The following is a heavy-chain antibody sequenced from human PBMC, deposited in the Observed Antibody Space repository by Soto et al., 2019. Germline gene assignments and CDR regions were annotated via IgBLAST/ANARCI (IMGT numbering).Heavy chain of an antibody. CDR3: ARDLVAVAGIYYFDY. D-gene: IGHD6-19*01. CDR2: IHHSGST. V-gene: IGHV4-4*02. Sequence: PSETLSLTCAVSGGSVTISAWWSWVRQPPGKGLEWIGEIHHSGSTNYHPSLKSRVTISVDKSRNQFSLKLTSVTAADTAVYYCARDLVAVAGIYYFDYWGQGTLVTVSS. CDR1: GGSVTISAW. J-gene: IGHJ4*02.